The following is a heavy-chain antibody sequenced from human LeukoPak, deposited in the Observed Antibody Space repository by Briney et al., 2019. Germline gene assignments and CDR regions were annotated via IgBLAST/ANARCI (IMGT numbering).Heavy chain of an antibody. D-gene: IGHD6-13*01. CDR2: INHSGST. CDR3: ARGLPRSSWYQADWPRAQYFQH. Sequence: SETLSLTCAVYGGSFSGYYWSWIRQPPGKGLEWIGEINHSGSTNYNPSLKSRVTISVDTSKNQFPLKLSSVTAADTAVYYCARGLPRSSWYQADWPRAQYFQHWGQGTLVTVSS. V-gene: IGHV4-34*01. CDR1: GGSFSGYY. J-gene: IGHJ1*01.